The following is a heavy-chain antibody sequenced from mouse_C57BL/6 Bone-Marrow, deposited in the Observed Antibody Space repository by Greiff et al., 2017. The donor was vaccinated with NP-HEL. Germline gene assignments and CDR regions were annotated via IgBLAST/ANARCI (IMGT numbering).Heavy chain of an antibody. CDR3: AIEEIGGMDY. CDR1: GYTFTSYW. CDR2: IHTSDSDT. J-gene: IGHJ4*01. V-gene: IGHV1-74*01. Sequence: QVQLKQPGAELVKPGASVTVSCTASGYTFTSYWMHWVKQRPGQGLEWIGRIHTSDSDTNSNQKFKGTATLTVDKSSRTAYMRRSSLTSEDSAFYYCAIEEIGGMDYWGQGTSVTVSS.